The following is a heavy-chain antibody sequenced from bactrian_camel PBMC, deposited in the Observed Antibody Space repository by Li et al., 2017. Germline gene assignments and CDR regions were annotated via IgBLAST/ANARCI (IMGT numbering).Heavy chain of an antibody. D-gene: IGHD5*01. Sequence: HVQLVESGGGSVQTGGSLRLSCAFSGNIWGSWCMAWFRQVPGKEREGVAAIDSILDTVYADSVKGRFTISKGNATLFLQMNALEPEDTAMYHCAAEIGCGLVTVGPPYWGQGTQVTVS. CDR2: IDSILDT. CDR3: AAEIGCGLVTVGPPY. V-gene: IGHV3S55*01. CDR1: GNIWGSWC. J-gene: IGHJ4*01.